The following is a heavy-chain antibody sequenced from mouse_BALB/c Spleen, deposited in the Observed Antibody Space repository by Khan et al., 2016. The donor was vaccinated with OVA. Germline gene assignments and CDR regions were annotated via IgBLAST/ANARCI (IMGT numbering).Heavy chain of an antibody. CDR1: GYTFTSYV. CDR2: VYPFNDDT. D-gene: IGHD2-12*01. V-gene: IGHV1S136*01. J-gene: IGHJ3*01. Sequence: EVQLQESGPELVKPGASVKMSCKASGYTFTSYVMHWVKQKPGLGLEWIGYVYPFNDDTKYNEKFKGKATLTSDKSSNTAYMELSSLTSEVSAVYYCARVGSYYVSFAYWGQGTLVTVSA. CDR3: ARVGSYYVSFAY.